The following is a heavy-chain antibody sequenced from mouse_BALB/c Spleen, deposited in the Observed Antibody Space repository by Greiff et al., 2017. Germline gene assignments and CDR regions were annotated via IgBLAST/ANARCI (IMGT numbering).Heavy chain of an antibody. CDR1: GYTFTSYW. CDR3: TIYGNYGYFDY. CDR2: IYPSDSYT. V-gene: IGHV1-69*02. D-gene: IGHD2-1*01. J-gene: IGHJ2*01. Sequence: VKLQQPGAELVRPGASVKLSCKASGYTFTSYWINWVKQRPGQGLEWIGNIYPSDSYTNYNQKFKDKATLTVDKSSSTAYMQLSSPTSEDSAVYYCTIYGNYGYFDYWGQGTTLTVSS.